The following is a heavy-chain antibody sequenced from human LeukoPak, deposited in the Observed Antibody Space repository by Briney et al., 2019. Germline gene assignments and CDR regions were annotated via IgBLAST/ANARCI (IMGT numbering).Heavy chain of an antibody. D-gene: IGHD3-22*01. CDR1: GGSISSYY. V-gene: IGHV4-59*01. J-gene: IGHJ4*02. Sequence: SETLSLTCTVSGGSISSYYWSWIRQPPGKGLEWIGYIYYSGSTNYNPSLKSRVTISVDTSKNQFSLKLSSVTAADTAVYYCARGDSSGYYYSYYFDYWGQGTLVTVSS. CDR3: ARGDSSGYYYSYYFDY. CDR2: IYYSGST.